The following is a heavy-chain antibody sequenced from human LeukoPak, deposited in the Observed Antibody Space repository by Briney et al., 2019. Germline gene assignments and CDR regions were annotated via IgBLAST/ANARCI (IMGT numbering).Heavy chain of an antibody. CDR3: AKEKLPSGYSFLTDY. J-gene: IGHJ4*02. D-gene: IGHD5-18*01. Sequence: GGALRLSCAASGFTFNSYGMHWVREAPGKGLEWVAVISYDGPNKYYADSVKGRFTISRDDSKSTLYLQMNSLRPEDTAVYYCAKEKLPSGYSFLTDYWGQGTLVTVSS. CDR2: ISYDGPNK. CDR1: GFTFNSYG. V-gene: IGHV3-30*18.